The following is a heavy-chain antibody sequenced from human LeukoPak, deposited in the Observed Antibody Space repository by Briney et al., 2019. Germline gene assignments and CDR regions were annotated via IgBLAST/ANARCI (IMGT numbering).Heavy chain of an antibody. V-gene: IGHV3-21*01. D-gene: IGHD3-3*01. Sequence: PGGSLRLSCAASGFTLSSYSMNWVRQAPGKGLEWVSSISSSSSYIYYADSVKGRFTISRDNAKNSLYLQMNSLRAEDTAVYYCASQELYDFWSGYSPLGYWGQGTLVTVSS. CDR3: ASQELYDFWSGYSPLGY. CDR1: GFTLSSYS. J-gene: IGHJ4*02. CDR2: ISSSSSYI.